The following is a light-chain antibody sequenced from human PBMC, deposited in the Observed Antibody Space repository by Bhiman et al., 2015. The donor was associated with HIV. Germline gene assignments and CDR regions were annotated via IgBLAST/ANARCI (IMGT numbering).Light chain of an antibody. CDR3: QTWDSGTGI. Sequence: SYELTQPPSVSVSPGQTASIACYGDNLNSKYTFWYQQKPGQSPLLVIYQDSRRPSGIPDRFSGSNSGDTATLTISGAQAVDEADYYCQTWDSGTGIFGPGTKVTVL. CDR1: NLNSKY. V-gene: IGLV3-1*01. J-gene: IGLJ1*01. CDR2: QDS.